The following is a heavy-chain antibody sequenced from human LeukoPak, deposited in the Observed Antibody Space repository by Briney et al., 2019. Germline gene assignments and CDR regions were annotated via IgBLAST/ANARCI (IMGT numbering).Heavy chain of an antibody. CDR2: IYYSGST. D-gene: IGHD4-17*01. V-gene: IGHV4-39*07. J-gene: IGHJ4*02. CDR1: GGSISSSSYY. CDR3: ARRANRYGAKTLDY. Sequence: SETLSLTCAVSGGSISSSSYYWGWIRQPPGKGLEWIGSIYYSGSTYYNPSLKSRVTISVDTSKNQFSLKLSSVTAADTAVYYCARRANRYGAKTLDYWGQGTLVTVSS.